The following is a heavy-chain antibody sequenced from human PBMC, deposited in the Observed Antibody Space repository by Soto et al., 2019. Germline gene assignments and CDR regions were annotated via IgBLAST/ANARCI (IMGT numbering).Heavy chain of an antibody. CDR1: GFTFSSYA. CDR3: AKEALGYFDL. Sequence: EVQLLESGGGLVQPGGSLRLSCAASGFTFSSYAMSWVRQAPGKGLEWVAVINIGGGTVYADSVKGRFAISRDNSKNTLSLQMNSLRAEDKAIYYCAKEALGYFDLWGRGTLVTVSS. V-gene: IGHV3-23*01. J-gene: IGHJ2*01. CDR2: INIGGGT.